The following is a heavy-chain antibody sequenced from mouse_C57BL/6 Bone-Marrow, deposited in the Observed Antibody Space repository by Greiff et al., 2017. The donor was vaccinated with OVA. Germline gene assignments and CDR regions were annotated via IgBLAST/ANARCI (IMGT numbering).Heavy chain of an antibody. V-gene: IGHV3-8*01. D-gene: IGHD2-4*01. Sequence: EVKLQESGPGLAKPSQTLSLTCSVTGYSITSDYWNWIRKFPGNKLEYMGYISYSGSTYYNPSLKSRISITRDTSKNQYYLQLNSVTTEDTATCYCARDGGYYDYDGGSYCYAMDYWGQGTSVTVSS. CDR3: ARDGGYYDYDGGSYCYAMDY. J-gene: IGHJ4*01. CDR1: GYSITSDY. CDR2: ISYSGST.